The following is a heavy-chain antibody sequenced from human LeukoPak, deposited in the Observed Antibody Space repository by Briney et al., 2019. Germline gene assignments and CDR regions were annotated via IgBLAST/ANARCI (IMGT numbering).Heavy chain of an antibody. Sequence: SVTVSCKASGGTFSSYAISWVRQAPGKGLEWMGRIIPIFGTANYAQKFQGRVTITTDESTSKAYMELSSLRSEDTAVYYCARGSGWCFDYWGQGTLVTVSS. CDR2: IIPIFGTA. V-gene: IGHV1-69*05. CDR3: ARGSGWCFDY. D-gene: IGHD6-19*01. J-gene: IGHJ4*02. CDR1: GGTFSSYA.